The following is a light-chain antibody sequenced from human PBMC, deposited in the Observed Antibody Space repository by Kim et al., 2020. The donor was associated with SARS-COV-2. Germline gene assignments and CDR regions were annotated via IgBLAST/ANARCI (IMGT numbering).Light chain of an antibody. CDR3: QQLNSYT. CDR2: AAS. J-gene: IGKJ2*01. V-gene: IGKV1-9*01. Sequence: LSASVGERVTITCRASQGISSYLAWYQQKPGKAPKLLIYAASTLQSGVPSRFSGSGSGTDFTLTISSLQPEDFATYYCQQLNSYTFGQGTKLEI. CDR1: QGISSY.